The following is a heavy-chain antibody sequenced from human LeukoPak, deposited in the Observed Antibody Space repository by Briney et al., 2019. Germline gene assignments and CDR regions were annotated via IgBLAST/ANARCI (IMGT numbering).Heavy chain of an antibody. CDR3: AKDLSPYNWNEIGEY. V-gene: IGHV3-23*01. Sequence: GGSLRLSCAASGFTFSSYAMGWVRQAPGKGLEWVSAISGSGGSTYYADSVKGRFTISRDNSKNTLYLQMYSLRAEDTAVYYCAKDLSPYNWNEIGEYWGQGTLVTVSS. J-gene: IGHJ4*02. CDR1: GFTFSSYA. CDR2: ISGSGGST. D-gene: IGHD1-1*01.